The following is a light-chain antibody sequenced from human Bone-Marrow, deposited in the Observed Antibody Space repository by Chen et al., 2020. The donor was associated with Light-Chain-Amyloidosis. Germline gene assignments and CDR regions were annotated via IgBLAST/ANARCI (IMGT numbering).Light chain of an antibody. V-gene: IGLV3-25*03. CDR1: DLPTKY. CDR2: KDT. J-gene: IGLJ2*01. CDR3: QSADSSGTYEVI. Sequence: SYQLTQPPSATVFPVQTGRIICSGDDLPTKYAYWYQQKPGQAPVLVIHKDTERPSGISDRFCGASSGTTATLTISGVQAEDEADYHCQSADSSGTYEVIFGGGTKLTVL.